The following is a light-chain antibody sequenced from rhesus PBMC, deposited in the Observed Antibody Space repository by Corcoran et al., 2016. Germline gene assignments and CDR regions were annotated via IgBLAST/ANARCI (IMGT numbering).Light chain of an antibody. CDR1: QDINKE. J-gene: IGKJ1*01. V-gene: IGKV1-94*01. CDR2: VAS. CDR3: LQDYTVPWT. Sequence: DIQMTQSPSSLSASVGDRVTVTCRASQDINKELSWYQQKPGKAPTLLIYVASSLQRGFSSRLRGRGAGKDYTLTISSLQSEDVATYYCLQDYTVPWTFGQGTKVELK.